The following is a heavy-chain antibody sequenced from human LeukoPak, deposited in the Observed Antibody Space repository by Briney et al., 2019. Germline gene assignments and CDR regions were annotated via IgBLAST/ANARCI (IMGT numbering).Heavy chain of an antibody. J-gene: IGHJ4*02. CDR3: ARVRGSVAGMVFDY. V-gene: IGHV1-69*04. CDR2: IIPILGIA. Sequence: ASVKVSCKASGGTFSSYAISWVRQAPGQGLEWMGRIIPILGIANYAQKFQGRATITADKSTSTAYMELSSLRSEDTAVYYCARVRGSVAGMVFDYWGQGTLVTVSS. D-gene: IGHD6-19*01. CDR1: GGTFSSYA.